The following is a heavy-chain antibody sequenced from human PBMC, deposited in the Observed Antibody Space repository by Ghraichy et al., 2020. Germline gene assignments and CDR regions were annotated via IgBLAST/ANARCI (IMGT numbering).Heavy chain of an antibody. CDR2: IYYSGIS. J-gene: IGHJ6*02. Sequence: SETLSLTCTVSGCSISSNNYYWGWIRQPPGKGLEWIGSIYYSGISYYNPSLKSRLTISVDTSKNQFSLKLTSMTAADTAVYYCARRGLVVPGAVWGMDVWGQGTTVTVS. V-gene: IGHV4-39*01. CDR1: GCSISSNNYY. D-gene: IGHD2-2*01. CDR3: ARRGLVVPGAVWGMDV.